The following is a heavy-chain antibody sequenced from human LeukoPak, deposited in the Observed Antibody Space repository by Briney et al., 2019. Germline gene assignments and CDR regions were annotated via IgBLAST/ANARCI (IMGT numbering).Heavy chain of an antibody. D-gene: IGHD4-17*01. V-gene: IGHV1-69*01. J-gene: IGHJ4*02. CDR1: GGTFSSYA. CDR3: ARGTHDYGDYETLDY. Sequence: SVKVSCKASGGTFSSYAISWVRQAPGQGLEWMGGIIPIFGTANYAQKFQGRVTIIADESTSTAYMELSSLRSEDTAVYYCARGTHDYGDYETLDYWGQGTLVTVSS. CDR2: IIPIFGTA.